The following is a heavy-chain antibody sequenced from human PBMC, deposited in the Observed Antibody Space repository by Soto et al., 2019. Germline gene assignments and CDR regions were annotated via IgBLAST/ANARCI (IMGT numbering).Heavy chain of an antibody. V-gene: IGHV3-23*01. CDR2: ISGSGGRT. J-gene: IGHJ4*02. D-gene: IGHD3-22*01. CDR1: GFTLSNYA. Sequence: EVQLLESGGGLVQPGGSLRLSCAASGFTLSNYAMSWFRQAPGRGLEWVSAISGSGGRTYYADSVKGRFTISRDHSKSTLYLQMNTLRAEDTAVYYCAKSPTSTSGYYYYFEFWGQGTLVTVSS. CDR3: AKSPTSTSGYYYYFEF.